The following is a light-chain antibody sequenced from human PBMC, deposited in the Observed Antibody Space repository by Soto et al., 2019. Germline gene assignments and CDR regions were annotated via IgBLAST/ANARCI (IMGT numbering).Light chain of an antibody. V-gene: IGKV3-11*01. Sequence: EIVLTQSPATLSLFPGERATLSCRASQSVGSYLTWYQQKPGQAPRLLIYETSKRATGIPARFSGSGSGTDFTLTISSLEPEDFAVYYCQQRSSWPLTFGQGTKVEIK. CDR2: ETS. CDR3: QQRSSWPLT. J-gene: IGKJ1*01. CDR1: QSVGSY.